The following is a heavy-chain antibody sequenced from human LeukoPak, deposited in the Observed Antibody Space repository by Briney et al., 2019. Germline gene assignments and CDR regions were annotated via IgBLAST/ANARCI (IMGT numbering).Heavy chain of an antibody. V-gene: IGHV3-21*01. CDR2: ISSSSSYI. CDR1: GFTFSSYN. CDR3: ARSAFGVAIHDY. D-gene: IGHD3-3*01. Sequence: GGSLRLSCAASGFTFSSYNMNWVRQAPGKGLEWVSSISSSSSYIYYADSVKGRFTISRDNAENSLYLQMNSLRAEDTAVYYCARSAFGVAIHDYWGQGTLVTVSS. J-gene: IGHJ4*02.